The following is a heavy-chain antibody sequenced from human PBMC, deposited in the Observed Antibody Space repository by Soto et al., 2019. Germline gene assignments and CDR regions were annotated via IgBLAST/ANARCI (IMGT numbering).Heavy chain of an antibody. CDR2: IWYDGGDK. D-gene: IGHD3-22*01. J-gene: IGHJ4*02. CDR1: GFTFSRYG. CDR3: TRDLYYASSGDHGRLGGFDS. V-gene: IGHV3-33*01. Sequence: GGSLRLSCAASGFTFSRYGMHWVRQAPGKGLEWVSFIWYDGGDKYYADSVKGRFTISRDNSKNTLDLLMSSLRAEDTAVYYCTRDLYYASSGDHGRLGGFDSWGQGALVTVSS.